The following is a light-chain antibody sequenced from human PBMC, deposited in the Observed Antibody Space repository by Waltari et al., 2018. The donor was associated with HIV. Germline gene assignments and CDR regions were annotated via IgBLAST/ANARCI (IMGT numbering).Light chain of an antibody. CDR2: ITN. CDR1: SGSVSTSYY. V-gene: IGLV8-61*01. J-gene: IGLJ2*01. Sequence: QTVVTQEPSFSVSPGGTVTLTCGLPSGSVSTSYYPSWYQQTPGQAPLTLIYITNTRSSGVPDRFSGSILGNKAALTITGAQADDESDYYCVLYMGSGIRVFGGGTKLTVL. CDR3: VLYMGSGIRV.